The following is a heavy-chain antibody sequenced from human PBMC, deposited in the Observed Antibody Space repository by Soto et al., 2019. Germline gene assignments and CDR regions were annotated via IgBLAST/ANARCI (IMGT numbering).Heavy chain of an antibody. CDR1: GYSFTSYW. CDR2: IYPGDSDT. D-gene: IGHD2-15*01. J-gene: IGHJ6*02. Sequence: PGESLKISCKGSGYSFTSYWIGWVRQMPGKGLEWMGIIYPGDSDTRYSPSFQGQVTISADKSISTAYLQWSSLKASDTAMYYCARLGTSCSGGSCYFYYYYGMDVWGQGTTVTVSS. V-gene: IGHV5-51*01. CDR3: ARLGTSCSGGSCYFYYYYGMDV.